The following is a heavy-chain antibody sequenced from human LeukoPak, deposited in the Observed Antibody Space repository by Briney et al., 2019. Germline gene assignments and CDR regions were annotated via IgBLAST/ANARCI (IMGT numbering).Heavy chain of an antibody. J-gene: IGHJ4*02. CDR2: INSDGSST. CDR3: AREAGDVDFDY. V-gene: IGHV3-74*01. CDR1: RFTFSSYW. D-gene: IGHD6-19*01. Sequence: GGSLRLSCAASRFTFSSYWMHSVRQAPRKGLVWVSRINSDGSSTSYADSVKGRFTISRDNAKNTLYLQMNSLRAEDTAVYYCAREAGDVDFDYWGQGTLVTVSS.